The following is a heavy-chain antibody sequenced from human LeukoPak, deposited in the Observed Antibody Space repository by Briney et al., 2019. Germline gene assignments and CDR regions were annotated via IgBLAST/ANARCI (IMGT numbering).Heavy chain of an antibody. V-gene: IGHV3-30*18. CDR2: ISYDGSNK. J-gene: IGHJ6*02. Sequence: GGSLRLSCAASGFTFSSYGMHWVRQAPGKGLEWVAVISYDGSNKYYADSVKGRFTISRDNSKNTLHLQMNSLRAEDTAVYYCAKDCLSPCIYGMDVWGQGTTVTVSS. CDR1: GFTFSSYG. CDR3: AKDCLSPCIYGMDV.